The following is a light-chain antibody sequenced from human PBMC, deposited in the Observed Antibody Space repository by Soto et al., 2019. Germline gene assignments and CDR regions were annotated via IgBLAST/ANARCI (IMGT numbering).Light chain of an antibody. Sequence: ELVLTQSPGTLSLSPGERATLSCRASQTVNNNYLAWYQQIPGQAPRLLISGASGRATGTPDRFSGSASGTDFTLTISRLEPEDVATYYCQKYDSGLRTFGGGTTVEIK. CDR1: QTVNNNY. V-gene: IGKV3-20*01. CDR2: GAS. CDR3: QKYDSGLRT. J-gene: IGKJ4*01.